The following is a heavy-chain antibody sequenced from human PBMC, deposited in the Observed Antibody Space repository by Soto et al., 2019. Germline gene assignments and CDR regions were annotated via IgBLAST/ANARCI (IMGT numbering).Heavy chain of an antibody. J-gene: IGHJ4*02. V-gene: IGHV2-70*01. Sequence: SGPTLVNPTQTLTLTCTFSGFSLSTSGMCVSWIRQPPGKALEWLALIDWDDDKYYSTSLKTRLTISKDTSKNQVVLTMTNMDPVDTATYYCARVTTTQDSSGWYATGNYFDYWGQGTLVTVSS. D-gene: IGHD6-19*01. CDR3: ARVTTTQDSSGWYATGNYFDY. CDR1: GFSLSTSGMC. CDR2: IDWDDDK.